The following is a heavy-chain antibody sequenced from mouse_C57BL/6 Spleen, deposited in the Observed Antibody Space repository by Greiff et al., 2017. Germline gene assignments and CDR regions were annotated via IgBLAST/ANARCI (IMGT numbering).Heavy chain of an antibody. CDR2: ISSGGDYI. CDR1: GFTFSSYA. V-gene: IGHV5-9-1*02. J-gene: IGHJ2*01. CDR3: TRVAGTFYFDY. Sequence: EVMLVESGEGLVKPGGSLKLSCAASGFTFSSYAMSWVRQTPEKRLEWVAYISSGGDYISYADTVKGRFTISRDNARNTLYLQMSSLKSEDTAMYYCTRVAGTFYFDYWGQGTTLTVSS. D-gene: IGHD4-1*01.